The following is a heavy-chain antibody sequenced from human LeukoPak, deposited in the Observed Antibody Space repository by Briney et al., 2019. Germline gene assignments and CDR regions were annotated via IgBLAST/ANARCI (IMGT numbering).Heavy chain of an antibody. V-gene: IGHV3-48*01. CDR2: IRTTTPTI. CDR3: ARDHRWGFDC. CDR1: GFTFSSYS. Sequence: GGSLRLSRAASGFTFSSYSMNWVRQAPGKGLEWVAYIRTTTPTIYYADSVKGRFTISRDDAKNSLSLQMNSLRVEDTAIYYCARDHRWGFDCWGQGILVTVSS. J-gene: IGHJ4*02. D-gene: IGHD4-23*01.